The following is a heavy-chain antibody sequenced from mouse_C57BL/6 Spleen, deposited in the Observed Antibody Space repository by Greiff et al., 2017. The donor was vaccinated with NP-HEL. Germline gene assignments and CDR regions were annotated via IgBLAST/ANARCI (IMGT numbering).Heavy chain of an antibody. CDR2: INPNNGGT. J-gene: IGHJ2*01. V-gene: IGHV1-18*01. D-gene: IGHD1-1*01. CDR3: ARKVSWVYYCDY. Sequence: EVQLHQSGPELVKPGASVKIPCKASGYTFTDYNMDWVKQSHGKSLEWIGDINPNNGGTIYNQKFKGKATLTVDKSSSTAYMELRSLTSEDTAVYYCARKVSWVYYCDYWGQGTTLTVSS. CDR1: GYTFTDYN.